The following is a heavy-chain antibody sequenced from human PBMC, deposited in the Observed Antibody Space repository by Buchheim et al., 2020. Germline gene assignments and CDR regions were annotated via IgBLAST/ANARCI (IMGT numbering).Heavy chain of an antibody. CDR2: INPSGGST. Sequence: QVQLVQSGAEVKKPGASVKVSCKASGYTFTSYYMHWVRQAPGQGLEWMGIINPSGGSTSYAQKFQGRVTMTRDTSKSTGYMELSSLRSEDTAVYYCARANGDYSPYLEDMDVWGQGTT. D-gene: IGHD4-17*01. J-gene: IGHJ6*02. V-gene: IGHV1-46*01. CDR1: GYTFTSYY. CDR3: ARANGDYSPYLEDMDV.